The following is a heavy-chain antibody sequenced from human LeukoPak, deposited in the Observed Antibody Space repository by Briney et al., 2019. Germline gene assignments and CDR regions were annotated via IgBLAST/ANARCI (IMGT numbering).Heavy chain of an antibody. V-gene: IGHV1-69*05. Sequence: SVKVSCKASGGTFSSYAISWVRQAPGQGLEWIGGTIPIFGTANYAQKFQGRVTITTDESTSTAYMELSSLRSEDTAVYYCARGFGGGSYLIGYWVQGTLVTVSS. CDR1: GGTFSSYA. CDR2: TIPIFGTA. J-gene: IGHJ4*02. CDR3: ARGFGGGSYLIGY. D-gene: IGHD2-15*01.